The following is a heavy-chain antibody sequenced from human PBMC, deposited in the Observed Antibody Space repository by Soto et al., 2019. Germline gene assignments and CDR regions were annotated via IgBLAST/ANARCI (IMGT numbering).Heavy chain of an antibody. CDR3: ARYAHDYGGFDI. D-gene: IGHD4-17*01. CDR2: IWYDGSNK. Sequence: QVQLVESGGGVVQPGRSLRLSCAASGFTFSSYGMNWVRQAPGKGLEWVAVIWYDGSNKYYADSVKGRFTIARDNSKNTLYMQMNSLRAEATAVYYCARYAHDYGGFDIWGQGTMVTVSS. J-gene: IGHJ3*02. V-gene: IGHV3-33*01. CDR1: GFTFSSYG.